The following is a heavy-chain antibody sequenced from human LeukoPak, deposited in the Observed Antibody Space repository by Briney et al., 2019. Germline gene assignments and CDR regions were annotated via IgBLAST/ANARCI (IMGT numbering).Heavy chain of an antibody. Sequence: GGSLRLSCAASGFSVSRNYMSWVRQAPGKGLEWVSVIYSGGTTYYADSVKGRFTISRDNSKNTLYLQMNSLRAEDTAVYYCAKDLVEGYFPLGDYYYYDMDVWGQGTTVTVSS. V-gene: IGHV3-53*01. CDR3: AKDLVEGYFPLGDYYYYDMDV. J-gene: IGHJ6*02. CDR1: GFSVSRNY. CDR2: IYSGGTT. D-gene: IGHD3-16*01.